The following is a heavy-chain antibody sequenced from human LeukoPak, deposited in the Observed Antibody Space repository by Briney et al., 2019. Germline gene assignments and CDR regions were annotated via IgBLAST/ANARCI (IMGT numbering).Heavy chain of an antibody. CDR1: GFTFSSYG. D-gene: IGHD3-22*01. CDR3: ARNYYDSSGFDMGY. CDR2: ISYDGSNK. Sequence: GRSLRLSCAASGFTFSSYGMHWVRQAPGKGLEWVAVISYDGSNKYYADSVKGRFTISRDNSKNTLYLQMNSLRAEDTAVYYCARNYYDSSGFDMGYWGQGTLVTVSS. J-gene: IGHJ4*02. V-gene: IGHV3-30*03.